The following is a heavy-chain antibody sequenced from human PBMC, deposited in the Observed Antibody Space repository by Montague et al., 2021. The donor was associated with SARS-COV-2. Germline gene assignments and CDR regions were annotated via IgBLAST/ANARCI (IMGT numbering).Heavy chain of an antibody. CDR2: IGGGGYST. J-gene: IGHJ3*02. V-gene: IGHV3-23*01. D-gene: IGHD3-3*01. CDR1: GFTFSNYA. CDR3: AKFRPHTKEFGSAFDI. Sequence: SLRLSCAASGFTFSNYAMSWVRQAPGKGLQWVSAIGGGGYSTFYGDSVKGRFTISRDNSKRTLHLQMNSLRAEDTAIYYCAKFRPHTKEFGSAFDIWGQGTMVTVSA.